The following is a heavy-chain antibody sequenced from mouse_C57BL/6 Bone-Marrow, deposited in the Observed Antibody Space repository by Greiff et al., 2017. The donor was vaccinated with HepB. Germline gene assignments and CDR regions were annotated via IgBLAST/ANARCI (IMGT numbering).Heavy chain of an antibody. CDR3: ARHYGGSSFYWYFDV. Sequence: EVQLQQSGPELVKPGASVKISCKASGYTFTDYYMNWVKQSHGKSLEWIGDINPNNGGTSYNQKFKGKATLTVDKSSSTAYMELRSLTSEDSAVYYCARHYGGSSFYWYFDVWGTGTTVTVSS. V-gene: IGHV1-26*01. CDR1: GYTFTDYY. CDR2: INPNNGGT. D-gene: IGHD1-1*01. J-gene: IGHJ1*03.